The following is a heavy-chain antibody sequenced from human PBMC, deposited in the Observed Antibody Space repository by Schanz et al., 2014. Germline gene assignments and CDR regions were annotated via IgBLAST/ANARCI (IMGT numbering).Heavy chain of an antibody. CDR3: GRGFSRSYIDF. V-gene: IGHV1-18*01. CDR1: GYTFTDYG. J-gene: IGHJ4*02. Sequence: QVQLVQSGAEMKKPGASVKVSCKASGYTFTDYGVIWVRQAPGQGLEWMGWISAYTNNTNYAQKLQGRVTMTADTSTSTAYMDLRSLRSDDTAVYYCGRGFSRSYIDFWGQGTLITVSS. D-gene: IGHD3-10*01. CDR2: ISAYTNNT.